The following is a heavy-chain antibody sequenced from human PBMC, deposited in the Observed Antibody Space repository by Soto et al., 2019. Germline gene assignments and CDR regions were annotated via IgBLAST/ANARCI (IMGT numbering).Heavy chain of an antibody. D-gene: IGHD6-13*01. Sequence: GASVKVSCKASGGTFSSYAISWVRQAPGQGLEWMGGIIPIFGTANYAQKFQGRVTITADESTSTAYMELSSLRSEDTAVYYCARDWGIAAAGRYNWFDPWGQGTLVTVSA. CDR3: ARDWGIAAAGRYNWFDP. V-gene: IGHV1-69*13. CDR2: IIPIFGTA. CDR1: GGTFSSYA. J-gene: IGHJ5*02.